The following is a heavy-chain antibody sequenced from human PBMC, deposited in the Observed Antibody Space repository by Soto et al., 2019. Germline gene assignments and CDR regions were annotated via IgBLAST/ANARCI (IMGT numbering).Heavy chain of an antibody. V-gene: IGHV3-48*03. CDR2: ISSSGSTI. D-gene: IGHD6-13*01. J-gene: IGHJ4*02. Sequence: EVQLVESGGGLVQPGGSLRLSCAASGFTFSSYEMNWVRQAPGKGLEWVSYISSSGSTIYYADSVKGRFTISRDNAKNSLYLQMNSLRAEDTAVYYCARGLTLAAAGIIQSSGFDYWGQGTLVTVSS. CDR1: GFTFSSYE. CDR3: ARGLTLAAAGIIQSSGFDY.